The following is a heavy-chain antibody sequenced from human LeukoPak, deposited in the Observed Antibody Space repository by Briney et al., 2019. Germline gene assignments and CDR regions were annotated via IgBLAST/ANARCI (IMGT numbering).Heavy chain of an antibody. Sequence: SETLSLTCTVSGGSISSYYWSWIRQPPGKGLEWIGYIYYSGSTNYNPSLKSRVTISVDTSKNQFSLKLSSVTAADTAVYYCARILSRGSTSCFDYWGQGTLVTVSS. CDR2: IYYSGST. J-gene: IGHJ4*02. CDR3: ARILSRGSTSCFDY. CDR1: GGSISSYY. V-gene: IGHV4-59*08. D-gene: IGHD2-2*01.